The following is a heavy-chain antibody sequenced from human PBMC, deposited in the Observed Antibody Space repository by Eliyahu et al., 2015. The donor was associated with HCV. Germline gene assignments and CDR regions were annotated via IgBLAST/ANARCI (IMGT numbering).Heavy chain of an antibody. CDR3: ARETRYDILTGYFRTSGYYYYGMDV. V-gene: IGHV3-21*01. CDR1: GFXFXSYX. Sequence: EVQLVESGXGLVKPGGSLRLSCAASGFXFXSYXMNWVRQXPGKGLEWVPSISSSSTYIYYADSVKGRFTISRDNAKNSLYLQMNSLRAEDTAVYYCARETRYDILTGYFRTSGYYYYGMDVWGQGTTVTVSS. CDR2: ISSSSTYI. D-gene: IGHD3-9*01. J-gene: IGHJ6*02.